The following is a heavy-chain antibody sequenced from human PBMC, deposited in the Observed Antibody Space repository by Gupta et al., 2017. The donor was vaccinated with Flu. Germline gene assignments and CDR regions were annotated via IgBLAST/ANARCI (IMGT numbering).Heavy chain of an antibody. Sequence: QVQLVESGGGVVQPGRSLRLSCAASGFTFSSYGMHWVRQAPGKGLEWVAVIWYDGSNKYYADSVKGRFTISRDNSKNTLYLQMNSLRAEDTAVYYCARVSVRGVILDYWGQGTLVTVSS. CDR3: ARVSVRGVILDY. V-gene: IGHV3-33*01. J-gene: IGHJ4*02. CDR1: GFTFSSYG. D-gene: IGHD3-10*01. CDR2: IWYDGSNK.